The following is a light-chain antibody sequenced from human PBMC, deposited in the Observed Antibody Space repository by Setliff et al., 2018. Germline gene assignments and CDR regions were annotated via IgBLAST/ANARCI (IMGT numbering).Light chain of an antibody. CDR2: DAS. J-gene: IGKJ1*01. V-gene: IGKV3-15*01. CDR3: LQYNNWPRT. Sequence: ETVMTQSPATLSVSPGEKATLSCRASQSVSTNLAWYQQTPGQPPRLVIYDASTRAVGIPARFSGSGSGTEFTLTISSLQSEDFAVYYCLQYNNWPRTFGQGTKVDIK. CDR1: QSVSTN.